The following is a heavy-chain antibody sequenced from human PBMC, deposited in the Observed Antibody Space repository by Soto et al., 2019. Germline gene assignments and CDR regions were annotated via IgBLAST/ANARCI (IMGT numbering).Heavy chain of an antibody. Sequence: GESLKISCAASGFSFRDYFMSWLRQAPGEGLEWVSYIGPYGNSIYYADSVKGRFTISRDDATKSLHLHMNSLRTDDTAVYYCARDDHTYVVYWGQGAATRWFFDYWGQGTPVTVSS. J-gene: IGHJ4*02. D-gene: IGHD1-26*01. CDR1: GFSFRDYF. V-gene: IGHV3-11*01. CDR3: ARDDHTYVVYWGQGAATRWFFDY. CDR2: IGPYGNSI.